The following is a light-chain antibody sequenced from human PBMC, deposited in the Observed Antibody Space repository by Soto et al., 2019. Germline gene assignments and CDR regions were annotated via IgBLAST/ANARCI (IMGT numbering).Light chain of an antibody. V-gene: IGKV3-20*01. J-gene: IGKJ1*01. CDR2: GAS. CDR3: QQYGSSPRT. CDR1: RGVSANY. Sequence: EILLTQSPGTLPLSPGEGATLSCRASRGVSANYLAWYQQKPGQAPTLLIYGASIRAAGIPDRFSGSGSGTDFTLTIRRLEPDDFAVYYCQQYGSSPRTFGQGTKVDIK.